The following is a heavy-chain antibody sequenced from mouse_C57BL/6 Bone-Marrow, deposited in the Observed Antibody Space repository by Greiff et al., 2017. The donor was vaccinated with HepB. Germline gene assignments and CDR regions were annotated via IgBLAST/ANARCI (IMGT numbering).Heavy chain of an antibody. J-gene: IGHJ2*01. CDR3: ARSMVSYYFDY. CDR1: GYTFTDYY. V-gene: IGHV1-76*01. D-gene: IGHD2-3*01. Sequence: QVQLQQSGAELVRPGASVKLSCKASGYTFTDYYINWVKQRPGQGLEWIARIYPGSGNTYYNEKFKGKATLTAEKSSSTAYMQLSSLTSEDSAVYFCARSMVSYYFDYWGQGTTLTVSS. CDR2: IYPGSGNT.